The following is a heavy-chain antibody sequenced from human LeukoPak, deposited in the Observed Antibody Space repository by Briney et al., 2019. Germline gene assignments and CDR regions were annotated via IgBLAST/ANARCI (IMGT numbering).Heavy chain of an antibody. D-gene: IGHD1-7*01. Sequence: HGESLKISCKGSGYSFTSYWIGWLRQMPGKGLEWMGIIYPGDSDTRYSPSFQGQVTISADKSISTAYLQWSSLKASDTAMYYCARHRPSITGTVDGFDYWGQGTLVTVSS. CDR2: IYPGDSDT. J-gene: IGHJ4*02. CDR1: GYSFTSYW. CDR3: ARHRPSITGTVDGFDY. V-gene: IGHV5-51*01.